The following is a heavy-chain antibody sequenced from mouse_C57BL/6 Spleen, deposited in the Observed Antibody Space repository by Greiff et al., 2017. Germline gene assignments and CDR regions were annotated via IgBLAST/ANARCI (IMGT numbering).Heavy chain of an antibody. CDR3: ATHYSRNYGGYSWFAY. CDR1: GYSITSGYY. V-gene: IGHV3-6*01. D-gene: IGHD2-5*01. Sequence: EVKLEESGPGLVKPSQSLSLSCSVTGYSITSGYYWNWIRQFPGNKLEWMGYISYDGSNNYNPSLKNRISITRDTSKNQFFLKLNSLTTEDTATYYCATHYSRNYGGYSWFAYWGQGTLVTVSA. CDR2: ISYDGSN. J-gene: IGHJ3*01.